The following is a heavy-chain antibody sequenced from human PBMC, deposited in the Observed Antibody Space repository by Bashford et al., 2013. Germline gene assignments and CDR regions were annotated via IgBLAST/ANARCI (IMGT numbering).Heavy chain of an antibody. D-gene: IGHD3-10*01. CDR1: GGSFSGYY. V-gene: IGHV4-34*01. CDR3: VRGPGLDV. CDR2: INHSGST. J-gene: IGHJ6*04. Sequence: SETLSLTCAVYGGSFSGYYWSWIRQPPGKGLEWIGEINHSGSTNYNPSLKSRVTISVDTSKNQFSLKLSSVTAADTAVYYCVRGPGLDVWGKGDHGHRLL.